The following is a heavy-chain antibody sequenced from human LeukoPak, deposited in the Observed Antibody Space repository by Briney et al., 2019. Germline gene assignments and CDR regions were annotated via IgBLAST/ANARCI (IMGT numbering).Heavy chain of an antibody. CDR1: GFTFSSYW. V-gene: IGHV3-74*01. D-gene: IGHD2-2*01. CDR2: INSDGSST. CDR3: AREGYCSSTSCYFHSAQSFDY. Sequence: PGGSLRLSCAASGFTFSSYWMHWVRQAPGKGLVWVSRINSDGSSTSYADSVKGRFTISRDNAKNTLYLQMNSLRAEDTAVYYCAREGYCSSTSCYFHSAQSFDYWGQGTLVTVSS. J-gene: IGHJ4*02.